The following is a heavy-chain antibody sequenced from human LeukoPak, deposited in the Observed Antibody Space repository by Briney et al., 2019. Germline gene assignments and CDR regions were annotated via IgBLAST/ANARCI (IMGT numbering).Heavy chain of an antibody. J-gene: IGHJ4*02. V-gene: IGHV3-30*03. Sequence: GGSLRLSCAASGFTFSSYGMHWVRQAPGKGLEWVAVISYDGSNKYYADSVKGRFTISGDNSKNTLYLQMNSLRAEDTAVYYCALIAAAGYFDYWGQGTLVTVSS. CDR1: GFTFSSYG. CDR2: ISYDGSNK. D-gene: IGHD6-13*01. CDR3: ALIAAAGYFDY.